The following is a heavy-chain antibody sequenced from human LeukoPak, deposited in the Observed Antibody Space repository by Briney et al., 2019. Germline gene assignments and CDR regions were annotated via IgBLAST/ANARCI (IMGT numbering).Heavy chain of an antibody. D-gene: IGHD3-10*01. CDR1: GFTFSSYG. CDR3: AKVSGEFDY. V-gene: IGHV3-30*18. Sequence: GGSLRLSCAASGFTFSSYGMHWVRQAPGKGLEWVAVISYDGSNKYYADSVKGRFTITRDNSKNTLYLQMNSLRAEDTAVYYCAKVSGEFDYWGQGTLVTVSS. CDR2: ISYDGSNK. J-gene: IGHJ4*02.